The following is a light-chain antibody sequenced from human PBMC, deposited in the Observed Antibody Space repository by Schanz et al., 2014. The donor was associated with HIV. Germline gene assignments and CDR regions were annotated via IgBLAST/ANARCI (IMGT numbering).Light chain of an antibody. CDR1: SSDVGSSDY. CDR3: SSYAGDSKLI. CDR2: EVN. V-gene: IGLV2-8*01. Sequence: QSALTQPPSASGSPGQSVTISCTGTSSDVGSSDYVSWYQHHPGKAPKLIIYEVNKRPSGVPDRFSGSKSGNTASLTVSGLQTEDEADYYCSSYAGDSKLIFGGGTKLTVL. J-gene: IGLJ2*01.